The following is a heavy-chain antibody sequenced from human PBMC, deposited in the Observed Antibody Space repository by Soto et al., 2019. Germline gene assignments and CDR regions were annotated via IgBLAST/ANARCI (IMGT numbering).Heavy chain of an antibody. D-gene: IGHD2-15*01. CDR3: ARPPLPGYSIHFNS. CDR2: IYPGDSDT. CDR1: GYTFTNYW. V-gene: IGHV5-51*01. J-gene: IGHJ4*02. Sequence: PGESLKISCKGSGYTFTNYWIGWVRQMPGKGPEWMGIIYPGDSDTKYSPSFQGQVTISADRSTGTAFLQWRSLKASDTALYYCARPPLPGYSIHFNSWGQGTLVTVSS.